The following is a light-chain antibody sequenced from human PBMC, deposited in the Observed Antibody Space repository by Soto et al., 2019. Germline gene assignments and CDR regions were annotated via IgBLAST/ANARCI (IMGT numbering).Light chain of an antibody. CDR1: QSDSSK. J-gene: IGKJ5*01. CDR2: XXX. Sequence: EIVMTQSPATLSVSPGEGATLSCSASQSDSSKLAWYQQKPGQAPRXXXXXXXXGATRIAAGFGGSGSGTEFTLTISSLQSEDFAVYYCQQYNNWPPITFGQGTRLEIK. CDR3: QQYNNWPPIT. V-gene: IGKV3-15*01.